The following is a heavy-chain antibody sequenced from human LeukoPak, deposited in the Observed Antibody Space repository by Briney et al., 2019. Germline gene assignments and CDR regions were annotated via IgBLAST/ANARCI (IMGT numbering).Heavy chain of an antibody. Sequence: PSETLSLTCTVSGGSISSYYWSWIRQPAGKGLEWIGRIYTSGSTNYNPSLKSRVTISVDSSKNQFSLKLSSVTAADTAVYYCARTTEGGYTYDYFYYYYMDVWGNGTTVTISS. J-gene: IGHJ6*03. CDR1: GGSISSYY. V-gene: IGHV4-4*07. CDR3: ARTTEGGYTYDYFYYYYMDV. D-gene: IGHD5-18*01. CDR2: IYTSGST.